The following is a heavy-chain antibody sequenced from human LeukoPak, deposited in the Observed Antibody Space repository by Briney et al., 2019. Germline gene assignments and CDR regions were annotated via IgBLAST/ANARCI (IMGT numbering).Heavy chain of an antibody. CDR1: GGAFSTYA. CDR2: IIPIFGTT. D-gene: IGHD2-15*01. V-gene: IGHV1-69*13. Sequence: SVKVSCKASGGAFSTYAISWVRQAPGQGLEWMGGIIPIFGTTDYSQKFQGRVTITADESTSTAYMELSSLRSEDTAVYYCARAGEYCSGGSCYSGVYFDSWGQGTLVTVSS. CDR3: ARAGEYCSGGSCYSGVYFDS. J-gene: IGHJ4*02.